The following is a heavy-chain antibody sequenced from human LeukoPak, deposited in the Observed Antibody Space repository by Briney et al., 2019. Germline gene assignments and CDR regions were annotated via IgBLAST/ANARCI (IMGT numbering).Heavy chain of an antibody. D-gene: IGHD3-10*02. J-gene: IGHJ4*02. V-gene: IGHV3-74*01. Sequence: PGGSLRLSCAASGFTLSSYWMHWVRQAPGKGLVWAARINSDGSSATYADSVKGRFTISRDNAKNTLYLQMNSLRADDTAVYYCRGNVFWGQGTLVTVSS. CDR3: RGNVF. CDR1: GFTLSSYW. CDR2: INSDGSSA.